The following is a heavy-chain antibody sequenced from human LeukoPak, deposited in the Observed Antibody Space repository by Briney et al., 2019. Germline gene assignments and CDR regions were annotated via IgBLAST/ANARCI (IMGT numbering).Heavy chain of an antibody. D-gene: IGHD3-16*01. CDR3: ARDSYLESVITNLGGGY. CDR1: GYTFTDYN. Sequence: ASVKVSCKASGYTFTDYNMHWVRQAPGQGLEWMGWINSNSGGTKYAQKFQGRVTMTRDTSVSTAYMELSRLRSDDTAVYYCARDSYLESVITNLGGGYWGQGTLVTVSS. J-gene: IGHJ4*02. CDR2: INSNSGGT. V-gene: IGHV1-2*02.